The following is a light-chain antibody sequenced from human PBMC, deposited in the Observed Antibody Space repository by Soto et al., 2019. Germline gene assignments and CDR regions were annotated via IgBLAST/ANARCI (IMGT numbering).Light chain of an antibody. CDR2: KAS. J-gene: IGKJ4*01. CDR3: QQYNTYPLT. V-gene: IGKV1-5*03. CDR1: QSISSW. Sequence: DIQMTQSPSTLSASVGDRVTITCRASQSISSWLAWYQQKPGKAPKVLICKASDLESGVPSRFSGSGSGTEFTLTISSLQPDDIATYYCQQYNTYPLTFGGGTKVEIK.